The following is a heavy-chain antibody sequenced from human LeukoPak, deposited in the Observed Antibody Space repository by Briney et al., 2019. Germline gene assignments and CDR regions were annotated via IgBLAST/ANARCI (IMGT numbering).Heavy chain of an antibody. CDR3: ASGITGTTADY. Sequence: PGRSLRLSCAASGFTFSSYGMHWVRQAPGKGLEWVAVIWYDGSNKYYADSVKGRFTISRDNSKNTLYLQMNSLRAEDTAVYYCASGITGTTADYWGQGTLVTVSS. CDR2: IWYDGSNK. CDR1: GFTFSSYG. J-gene: IGHJ4*02. D-gene: IGHD1-14*01. V-gene: IGHV3-33*01.